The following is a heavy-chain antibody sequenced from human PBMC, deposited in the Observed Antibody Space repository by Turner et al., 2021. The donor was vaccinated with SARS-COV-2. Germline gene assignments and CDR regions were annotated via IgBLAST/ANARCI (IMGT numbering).Heavy chain of an antibody. V-gene: IGHV3-30*18. CDR3: AKQQGLYSNPMYYFDY. CDR1: GFTFSSYG. D-gene: IGHD4-4*01. Sequence: QGQLVVSGGGVFQPGRSRSLSWAASGFTFSSYGMNWVRHAPGKALEWVAVTSYDGSNKYYADSVKGRFTISSKNSKNTLYLQMNSLRAEDTAVYYCAKQQGLYSNPMYYFDYWGQGTLVTVSS. J-gene: IGHJ4*02. CDR2: TSYDGSNK.